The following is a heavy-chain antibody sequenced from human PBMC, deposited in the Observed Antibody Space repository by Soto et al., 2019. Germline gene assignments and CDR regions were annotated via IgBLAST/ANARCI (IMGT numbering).Heavy chain of an antibody. D-gene: IGHD5-18*01. CDR3: ARHVYSYGGGYFDY. V-gene: IGHV3-66*04. Sequence: EVQLVESGGGLVQPGGSLSLSCAASGFTVSSNYMSWVRQAPGKGLEWVSVIYSGGSAYYADSVKGRSTISRDNSKNTLYLQMNSLRAEDTAVYYWARHVYSYGGGYFDYWCQGTLVTVSS. CDR2: IYSGGSA. CDR1: GFTVSSNY. J-gene: IGHJ4*02.